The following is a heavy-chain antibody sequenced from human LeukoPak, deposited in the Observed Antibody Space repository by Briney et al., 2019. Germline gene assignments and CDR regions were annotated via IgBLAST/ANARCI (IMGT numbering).Heavy chain of an antibody. Sequence: ASVKVSCKASGYTFTSYGISWVRQAPGQGLEWMGWISAYNGNTNYAQKLQSRVTMTTDTSTSTAYMELRSLRSDDTAVYYCFLIAAAGTPVNWFDPWGQGTLVTVSS. CDR2: ISAYNGNT. V-gene: IGHV1-18*01. CDR1: GYTFTSYG. CDR3: FLIAAAGTPVNWFDP. J-gene: IGHJ5*02. D-gene: IGHD6-13*01.